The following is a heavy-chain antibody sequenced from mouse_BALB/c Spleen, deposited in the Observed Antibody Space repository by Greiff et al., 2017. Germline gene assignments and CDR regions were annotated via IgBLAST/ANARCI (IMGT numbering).Heavy chain of an antibody. CDR2: IDPANGNT. J-gene: IGHJ2*01. CDR3: ARNYYGSPYFDY. D-gene: IGHD1-1*01. V-gene: IGHV14-3*02. CDR1: GFNIKDTY. Sequence: VQLQQSGAELVKPGASVKLSCTASGFNIKDTYMHWVKQRPEQGLEWIGRIDPANGNTKYDPKFQGKATITADTSSNTAYLQLSSLTSEDTAVYYCARNYYGSPYFDYWGQGTTLTVSS.